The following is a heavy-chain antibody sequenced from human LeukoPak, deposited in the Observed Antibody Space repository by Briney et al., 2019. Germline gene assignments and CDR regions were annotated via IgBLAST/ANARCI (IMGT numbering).Heavy chain of an antibody. D-gene: IGHD2-8*01. Sequence: GGSLRLSCAASGFTFSSFGMHWVRQAPGKGLEWVADIWFDGKNEHFADSVKGRFTISRDNSKNTMYLQINSLRAEDTAVYYCARDRHCANGVCHNSGGMDVWGQGTTVTVSS. CDR2: IWFDGKNE. CDR3: ARDRHCANGVCHNSGGMDV. V-gene: IGHV3-33*01. J-gene: IGHJ6*02. CDR1: GFTFSSFG.